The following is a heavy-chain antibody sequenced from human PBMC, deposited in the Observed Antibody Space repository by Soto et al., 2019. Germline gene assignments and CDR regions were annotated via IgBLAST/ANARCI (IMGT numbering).Heavy chain of an antibody. CDR2: INSDGSST. Sequence: GSLRLSCTASGFTFSSYWMHWVRQAPGKGLVWVSRINSDGSSTSYADSVKVRFTISRDNAKNTLYLQMNSLRAEDTAVYYCARDGHYDSSGSLDPWGQGTLVTV. V-gene: IGHV3-74*01. J-gene: IGHJ5*02. D-gene: IGHD3-22*01. CDR3: ARDGHYDSSGSLDP. CDR1: GFTFSSYW.